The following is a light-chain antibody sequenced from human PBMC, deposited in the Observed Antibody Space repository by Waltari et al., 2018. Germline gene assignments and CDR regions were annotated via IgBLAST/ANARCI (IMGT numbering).Light chain of an antibody. J-gene: IGLJ2*01. CDR2: EVS. V-gene: IGLV2-14*01. CDR1: SSDVGGYNY. Sequence: QSALTQPASVSGSPGQSITISCTGTSSDVGGYNYVSWYQQHPGKAPKLMIYEVSNRPPGVSNRFSGSKSGNTASLTSSGLQAEDEADYYCSSYTSSSTLVFGGGTKLTVL. CDR3: SSYTSSSTLV.